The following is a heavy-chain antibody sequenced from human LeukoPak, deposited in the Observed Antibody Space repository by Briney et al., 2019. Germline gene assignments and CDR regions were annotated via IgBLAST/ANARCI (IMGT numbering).Heavy chain of an antibody. Sequence: GGSLRLSCAASGFTFSSYSMNWVRQAPGKGLERVSYISSSSSTIYYADSVKGRFTISRDNAKNSLYLQMNSLRAEDTAVYYCAGHLRLYQAYYYYYMDVWGKGTTVTVSS. V-gene: IGHV3-48*01. J-gene: IGHJ6*03. CDR2: ISSSSSTI. CDR1: GFTFSSYS. D-gene: IGHD2-2*01. CDR3: AGHLRLYQAYYYYYMDV.